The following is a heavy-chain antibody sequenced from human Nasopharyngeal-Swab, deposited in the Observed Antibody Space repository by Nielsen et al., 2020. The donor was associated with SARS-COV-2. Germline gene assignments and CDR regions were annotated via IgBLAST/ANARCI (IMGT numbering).Heavy chain of an antibody. CDR2: ISASGGST. J-gene: IGHJ3*02. D-gene: IGHD3-10*01. CDR1: GFTFNIYA. Sequence: GGSLRLSCIASGFTFNIYAMAWVRRTPGRGLQWVSGISASGGSTYYTDSVPGRFAVSRDNSRNTLYLQMHSLRVEDTALYYCAKDDVVRGDAFDIWGQGTMVTVSS. V-gene: IGHV3-23*01. CDR3: AKDDVVRGDAFDI.